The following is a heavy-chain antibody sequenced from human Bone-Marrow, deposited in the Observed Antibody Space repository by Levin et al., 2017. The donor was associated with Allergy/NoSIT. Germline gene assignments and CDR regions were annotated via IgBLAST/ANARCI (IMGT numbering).Heavy chain of an antibody. CDR2: ISGSGGST. J-gene: IGHJ5*02. CDR1: GFTFSSYA. Sequence: GGSLRLSCAASGFTFSSYAMSWVRQAPGKGLEWVSAISGSGGSTYYADSVKGRFTISRDNSKNTLYLQMNSLRAEDTAVYYCARKPLRGGNFVYNWFDPWGQGTLVTVSS. CDR3: ARKPLRGGNFVYNWFDP. V-gene: IGHV3-23*01. D-gene: IGHD1-7*01.